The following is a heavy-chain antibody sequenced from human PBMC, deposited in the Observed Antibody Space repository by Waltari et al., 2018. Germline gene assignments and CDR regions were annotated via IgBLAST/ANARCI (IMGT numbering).Heavy chain of an antibody. CDR2: INHSGST. D-gene: IGHD2-2*03. J-gene: IGHJ5*02. CDR3: ARSRLGIVVVPAAPRSYWFDP. CDR1: GGSFSGYY. V-gene: IGHV4-34*01. Sequence: QVQLQQWGAGLLKPSETLSLTCAVYGGSFSGYYWSWIRQPPGKGLEWIGEINHSGSTNYNPSLKSRVTISVDTSKNQFSLKLSSVTAADTAVYYCARSRLGIVVVPAAPRSYWFDPWGQGTLVTVSS.